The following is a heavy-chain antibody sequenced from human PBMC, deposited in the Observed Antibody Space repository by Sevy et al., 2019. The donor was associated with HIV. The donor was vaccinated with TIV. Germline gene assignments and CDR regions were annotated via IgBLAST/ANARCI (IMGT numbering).Heavy chain of an antibody. CDR1: GGTFSSYA. V-gene: IGHV1-69*13. CDR2: IIPIFGTA. J-gene: IGHJ4*02. D-gene: IGHD3-9*01. CDR3: ARNTYYDILTGYYQYYFDY. Sequence: SVKVSCKASGGTFSSYAISWVRQAPGQGLEWMGGIIPIFGTANYAEKFQGRVTITADESTSTAYMELSSLRSEDTAVYYCARNTYYDILTGYYQYYFDYWGQGTLVTVSS.